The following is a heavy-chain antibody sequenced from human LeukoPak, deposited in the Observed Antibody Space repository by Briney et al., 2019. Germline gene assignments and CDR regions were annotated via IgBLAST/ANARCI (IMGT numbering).Heavy chain of an antibody. CDR3: ANSLCSSTSCYSEYFQH. CDR2: ISGSGGST. Sequence: QPGGSLRLSCAASGFTFSSYAMSWVRQAPGKGLEWVSTISGSGGSTYYADSVKGRFTIFRDNSKNTLYLQMNSLRAEDTAVYYCANSLCSSTSCYSEYFQHWGQGTLVTVSS. V-gene: IGHV3-23*01. J-gene: IGHJ1*01. D-gene: IGHD2-2*01. CDR1: GFTFSSYA.